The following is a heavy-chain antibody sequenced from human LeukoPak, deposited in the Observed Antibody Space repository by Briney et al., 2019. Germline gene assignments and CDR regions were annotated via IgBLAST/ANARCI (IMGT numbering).Heavy chain of an antibody. CDR1: GFTVSSNY. Sequence: PGGSLRLSCAASGFTVSSNYMSWVRQAPGKGLEWVSAISGSGGDTYYADSVQGRFTISRDNSKKTLYLQMNSLRAEDTAEYYCAQEIAAVGYGMDVWGQGTTVTVSS. CDR3: AQEIAAVGYGMDV. CDR2: ISGSGGDT. J-gene: IGHJ6*01. D-gene: IGHD6-13*01. V-gene: IGHV3-23*01.